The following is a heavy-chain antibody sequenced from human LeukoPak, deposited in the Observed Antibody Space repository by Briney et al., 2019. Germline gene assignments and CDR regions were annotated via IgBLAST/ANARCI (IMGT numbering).Heavy chain of an antibody. CDR3: ARGTGEYCTNGVCYHFDY. V-gene: IGHV4-61*02. J-gene: IGHJ4*02. D-gene: IGHD2-8*01. CDR1: GGSISSGFYY. Sequence: PSETLSLTCTVSGGSISSGFYYWSWIRQPAGKGLEWIGRIYISGSTNYNPSPKSRVTISVDTSKNQFSLKLSSVTAADTAVYYCARGTGEYCTNGVCYHFDYWGQGTLVTVSS. CDR2: IYISGST.